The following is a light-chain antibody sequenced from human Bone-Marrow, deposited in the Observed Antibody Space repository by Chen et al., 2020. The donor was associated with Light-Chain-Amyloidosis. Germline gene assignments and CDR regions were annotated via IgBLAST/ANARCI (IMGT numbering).Light chain of an antibody. CDR1: DLPTKY. J-gene: IGLJ2*01. Sequence: SYELTQPPSVSVSPGQTARITCSGDDLPTKYAYWYQQKPGQAPVLVIHRDTERPSGFSERFSGSSSGTTTTLPISGVQAEGEADYHCQSADSSGTYEVIFDGGTMLTVL. CDR2: RDT. V-gene: IGLV3-25*03. CDR3: QSADSSGTYEVI.